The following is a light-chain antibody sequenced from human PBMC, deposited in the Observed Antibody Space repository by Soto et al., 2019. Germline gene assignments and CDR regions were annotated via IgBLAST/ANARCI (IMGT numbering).Light chain of an antibody. CDR2: DVS. CDR1: SSDVGGYNY. Sequence: QSVLTQPASVSGSPGQSITISCTGTSSDVGGYNYVSWYQQHPGKAPKLMIYDVSSRPSGVSNRFSGSKSGNTASLTISGLLSEDEADYYCTSYTTNKTPLFGGGTQVTVL. CDR3: TSYTTNKTPL. J-gene: IGLJ2*01. V-gene: IGLV2-14*03.